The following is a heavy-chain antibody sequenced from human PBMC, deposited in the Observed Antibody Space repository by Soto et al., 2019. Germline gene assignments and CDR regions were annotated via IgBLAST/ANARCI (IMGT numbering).Heavy chain of an antibody. V-gene: IGHV3-21*01. CDR3: ASRATAGTLDWFDP. D-gene: IGHD6-13*01. CDR2: ISSSSSYI. Sequence: VGSLRLSCAASGFNFSIYSMNWVRQAPGKGLEWVSAISSSSSYIYYADSVKGRFTISRDNAKNSLYLQMNSLRAEDTAVYYCASRATAGTLDWFDPWGQGTLVTVSS. J-gene: IGHJ5*02. CDR1: GFNFSIYS.